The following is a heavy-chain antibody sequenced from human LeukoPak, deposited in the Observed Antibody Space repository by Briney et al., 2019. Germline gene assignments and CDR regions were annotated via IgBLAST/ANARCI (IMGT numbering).Heavy chain of an antibody. V-gene: IGHV1-18*01. D-gene: IGHD6-13*01. CDR2: ISAYNGNT. J-gene: IGHJ4*02. CDR1: GYTFTSYG. CDR3: ARAAKGYSSSWYFDY. Sequence: ASVKVSCKASGYTFTSYGISWVRQAPGQGLEWMGWISAYNGNTNYAQKLQGRVTMTADTSTSTAYMELGSLRSDDTAVYYCARAAKGYSSSWYFDYWGQGTLVTVSS.